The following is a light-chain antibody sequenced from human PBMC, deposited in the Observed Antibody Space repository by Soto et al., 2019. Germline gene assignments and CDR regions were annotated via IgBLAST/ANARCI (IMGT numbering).Light chain of an antibody. CDR3: QPYNGRGT. CDR1: QSISSW. CDR2: RAS. Sequence: DIQMTQSPSTLSASVGDRVTITCRASQSISSWLAWYQQKPEKAPKLLIYRASILESGVPSRFSGSGSGTEFPLTISILKPDVFATFSGQPYNGRGTFRQG. J-gene: IGKJ1*01. V-gene: IGKV1-5*03.